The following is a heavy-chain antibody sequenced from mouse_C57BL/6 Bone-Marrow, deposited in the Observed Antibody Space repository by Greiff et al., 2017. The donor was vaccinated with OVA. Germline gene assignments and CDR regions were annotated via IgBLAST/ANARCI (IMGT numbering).Heavy chain of an antibody. CDR1: GFSLTSYG. J-gene: IGHJ4*01. V-gene: IGHV2-6*01. CDR2: IWGVGST. Sequence: VKLVESGPGLVAPSQSLSITCTVSGFSLTSYGVDWVRQSPGKGLEWLGVIWGVGSTNYNSALKSRLSISKDNSKSQVFLKMNSLQTDDTAMYYCASDFPGSGAMDYWGQGTSVTVSS. CDR3: ASDFPGSGAMDY.